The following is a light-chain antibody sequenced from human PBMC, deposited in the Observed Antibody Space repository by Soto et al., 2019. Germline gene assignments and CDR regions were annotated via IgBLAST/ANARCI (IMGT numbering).Light chain of an antibody. CDR2: DVN. V-gene: IGLV2-8*01. CDR1: SSDIGGYNY. CDR3: CSSVTGSPFDVL. J-gene: IGLJ3*02. Sequence: QSALTQPPSASGSPGQSVTISCTGTSSDIGGYNYVSWYQQHPGKAPKLMIYDVNKRPSGVPDRFSGSKSGNAASLTISGLQADDEGDYYCCSSVTGSPFDVLFGGGTKLTVL.